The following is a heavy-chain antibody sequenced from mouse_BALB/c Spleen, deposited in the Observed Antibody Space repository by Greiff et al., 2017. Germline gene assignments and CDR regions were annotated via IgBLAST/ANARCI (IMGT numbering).Heavy chain of an antibody. CDR2: IYPSDSYT. D-gene: IGHD1-1*01. Sequence: VQLQQSGAELVRPGASVKLSCKASGYTFTSYWINWVKQRPGQGLEWIGNIYPSDSYTNYNQKFKDKATLTVDKSSSTAYMQLSSPTSEDSAVYYCTYGRGHYYAMDYWGQGTSVTVSS. V-gene: IGHV1-69*02. CDR1: GYTFTSYW. J-gene: IGHJ4*01. CDR3: TYGRGHYYAMDY.